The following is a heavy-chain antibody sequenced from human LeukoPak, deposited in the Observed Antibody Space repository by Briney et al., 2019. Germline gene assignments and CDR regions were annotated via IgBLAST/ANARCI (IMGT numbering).Heavy chain of an antibody. Sequence: GASVKVSCKASGYTFTSYYMHWVRQAPGQGLEWMGIINPSGGSTSYAQKFQGRVTMTRDTSISTAYMELSRLRSDDTAVYYCASLEWLYHDAFDIWGQGTMVTVSS. V-gene: IGHV1-46*01. D-gene: IGHD3-3*01. CDR1: GYTFTSYY. CDR2: INPSGGST. CDR3: ASLEWLYHDAFDI. J-gene: IGHJ3*02.